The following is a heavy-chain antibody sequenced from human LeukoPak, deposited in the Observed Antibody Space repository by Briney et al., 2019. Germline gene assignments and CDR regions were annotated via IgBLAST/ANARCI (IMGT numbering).Heavy chain of an antibody. CDR2: IQTDDSET. CDR3: ARRMRRSWNSNLWSFDY. Sequence: GESLKISCKGSGYRFSDFWVAWARRLPGKGLEWMGIIQTDDSETTYSPSFQGRVIISADKSLNTAHLQWSSLTTSDTAIYYCARRMRRSWNSNLWSFDYWGQGTLVSVSS. V-gene: IGHV5-51*01. D-gene: IGHD2-15*01. J-gene: IGHJ4*02. CDR1: GYRFSDFW.